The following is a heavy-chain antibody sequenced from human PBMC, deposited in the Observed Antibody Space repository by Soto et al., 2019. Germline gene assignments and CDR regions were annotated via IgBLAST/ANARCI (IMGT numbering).Heavy chain of an antibody. J-gene: IGHJ4*02. CDR1: GFIFSDYY. V-gene: IGHV3-11*01. Sequence: QVQLVESGGGLVKPGGSLRLSCAASGFIFSDYYMNWIRQAPGKGLEWVSCISSSGSTIYFADSVKGRFTISRDDAKNSLHLQMNSLRAEDTAVYYCAGGGLGPFYYDSTGPLDYWGQGTLVTVSS. CDR2: ISSSGSTI. CDR3: AGGGLGPFYYDSTGPLDY. D-gene: IGHD3-22*01.